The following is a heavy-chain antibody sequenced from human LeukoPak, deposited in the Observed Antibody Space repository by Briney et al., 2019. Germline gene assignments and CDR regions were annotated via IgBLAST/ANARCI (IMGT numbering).Heavy chain of an antibody. D-gene: IGHD2-15*01. CDR1: GFTFSSYA. V-gene: IGHV3-23*01. J-gene: IGHJ4*02. CDR3: AKYLAVVAAGDIYYFDY. Sequence: GSLRLSCAASGFTFSSYAMSWVRQAPGKGLEWVSAISGSGGSTYYADSVKGRFTISRDNSKNTLYLQMNSLRAEDTAVYYCAKYLAVVAAGDIYYFDYWGQGTLVTVSS. CDR2: ISGSGGST.